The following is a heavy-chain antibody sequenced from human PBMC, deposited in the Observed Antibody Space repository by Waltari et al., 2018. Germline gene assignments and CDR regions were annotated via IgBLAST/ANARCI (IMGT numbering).Heavy chain of an antibody. CDR1: GGSISSYY. D-gene: IGHD3-9*01. Sequence: QVQLQESGPGLVKPSETLSLTCTVSGGSISSYYWSWIRQPAGKGLEWIGRIYTSGSTNYNPSLKSRVTMSVDTSKNQFSLKLSSVTAADTAVYYCAGQQIDFDWLLPHDYWGQGTLVTVSS. CDR2: IYTSGST. V-gene: IGHV4-4*07. J-gene: IGHJ4*02. CDR3: AGQQIDFDWLLPHDY.